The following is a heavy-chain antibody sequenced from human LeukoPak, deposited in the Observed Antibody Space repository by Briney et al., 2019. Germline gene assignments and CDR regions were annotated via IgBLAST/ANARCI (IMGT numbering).Heavy chain of an antibody. Sequence: GGSLRLSCAASGFTFSGYSVHWVRQGSGKGLVWVSGIYGDGSVAAYADSVKGRFTISRDNAKNTVYLQMNSLRAEDTAVYYCGRGHYGPDYWGQGTLVTVSS. J-gene: IGHJ4*02. D-gene: IGHD3-22*01. CDR2: IYGDGSVA. CDR3: GRGHYGPDY. CDR1: GFTFSGYS. V-gene: IGHV3-74*01.